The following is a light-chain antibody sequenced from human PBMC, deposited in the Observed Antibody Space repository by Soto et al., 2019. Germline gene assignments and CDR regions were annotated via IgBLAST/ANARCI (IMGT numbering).Light chain of an antibody. CDR1: SSDVGDYNY. Sequence: QSVLTQPASVSGSPGQSITISCTGTSSDVGDYNYVSWYQQHPGKAPKLMIYDVSNRPSGVSDRFSGSKSGNTASLTISGLQAEDEADYYCSSYTGSSTLVVFGGGTKVTVL. V-gene: IGLV2-14*03. CDR2: DVS. CDR3: SSYTGSSTLVV. J-gene: IGLJ2*01.